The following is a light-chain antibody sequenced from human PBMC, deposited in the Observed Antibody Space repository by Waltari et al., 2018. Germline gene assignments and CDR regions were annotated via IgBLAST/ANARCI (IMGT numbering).Light chain of an antibody. J-gene: IGKJ1*01. CDR1: QSVGRT. Sequence: EIVLTQSPASLSLSPGDRATLSCRASQSVGRTLAWYQQRPGQAPRLLIYEASSRATGIPDRFSGSGSGTDFSLTISRLEPEDFAVYYCKKYGTRPATFGQGTKVEVK. CDR2: EAS. V-gene: IGKV3-20*01. CDR3: KKYGTRPAT.